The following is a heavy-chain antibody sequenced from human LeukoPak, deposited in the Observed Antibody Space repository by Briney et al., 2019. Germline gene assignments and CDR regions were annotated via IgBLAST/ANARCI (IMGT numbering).Heavy chain of an antibody. CDR2: IRYGGSNK. CDR3: AKDRGSWNDGNLDY. Sequence: GGSLRLSCAASGFTFRSYGMHWVRQAPGKGLEWVAFIRYGGSNKYYADSVKGRFTISRDNSKNTLYLQMNSLRAEDTAVYYCAKDRGSWNDGNLDYWGQGTLVTVSS. V-gene: IGHV3-30*02. J-gene: IGHJ4*02. D-gene: IGHD1-1*01. CDR1: GFTFRSYG.